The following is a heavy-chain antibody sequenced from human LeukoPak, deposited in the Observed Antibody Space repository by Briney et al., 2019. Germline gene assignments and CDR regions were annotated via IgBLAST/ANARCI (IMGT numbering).Heavy chain of an antibody. CDR3: ARQNDFRLDY. CDR2: IYPGDSDT. CDR1: GYPFSSYW. J-gene: IGHJ4*02. Sequence: GESLRISCKGSGYPFSSYWIGWVRQMPGKGLEWMGIIYPGDSDTRYSPSLQGQVTISVDTSIGTAYLQWSSLKASDTAIYYCARQNDFRLDYWGQGTLVTVSS. V-gene: IGHV5-51*01. D-gene: IGHD3-3*01.